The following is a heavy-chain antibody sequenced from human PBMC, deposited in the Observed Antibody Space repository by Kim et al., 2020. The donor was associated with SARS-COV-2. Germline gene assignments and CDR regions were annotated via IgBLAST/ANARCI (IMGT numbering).Heavy chain of an antibody. CDR3: ARDLVALGWFDP. V-gene: IGHV4-39*07. D-gene: IGHD5-12*01. J-gene: IGHJ5*02. Sequence: YYNPSLKSRVTISVDTSKNQFSLKLSSVTAADTAVYYCARDLVALGWFDPWGQGTLVTVSS.